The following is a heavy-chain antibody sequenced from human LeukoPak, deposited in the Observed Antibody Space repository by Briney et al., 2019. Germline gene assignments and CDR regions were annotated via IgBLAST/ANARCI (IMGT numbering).Heavy chain of an antibody. CDR1: GVSISSGSYY. CDR2: IYTSGST. V-gene: IGHV4-61*02. J-gene: IGHJ5*02. CDR3: ARNSGYDLNWFDP. Sequence: SQTLSLTCTVSGVSISSGSYYWSWIRQPAGKGLEWIGRIYTSGSTNYNPSLKSRVTISVDTSKNQFSLKLSSVTAADTAVYYCARNSGYDLNWFDPWGQGTLVTVSS. D-gene: IGHD5-12*01.